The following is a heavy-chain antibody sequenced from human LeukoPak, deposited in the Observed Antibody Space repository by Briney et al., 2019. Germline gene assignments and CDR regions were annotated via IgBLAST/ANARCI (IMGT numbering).Heavy chain of an antibody. CDR2: INHSGST. J-gene: IGHJ6*03. Sequence: SETLSLTCAVYGGSFSGYYWSWIRQPPGKGLEWIGEINHSGSTNYNPSLKSRVTISVDTSKNQFSLKLSSVTAADTAVYYCARVQTSYYYYMDVWGKGTTVTVSS. CDR3: ARVQTSYYYYMDV. V-gene: IGHV4-34*01. CDR1: GGSFSGYY.